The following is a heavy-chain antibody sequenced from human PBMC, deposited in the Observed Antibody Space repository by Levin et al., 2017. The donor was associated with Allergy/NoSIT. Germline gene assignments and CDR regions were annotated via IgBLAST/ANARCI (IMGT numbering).Heavy chain of an antibody. CDR1: GFTFSNAW. J-gene: IGHJ6*02. D-gene: IGHD6-13*01. Sequence: NSGGSLRLSCAASGFTFSNAWMTWVRQAPGKGLEWVGRIKPKSDGETTEYAAPVKGRFTISRDDAENMVYLQMSSLTIEDTAVYYCSTTRMYSHSWYYYFHYGMDVWGQGTTVTVSS. CDR3: STTRMYSHSWYYYFHYGMDV. CDR2: IKPKSDGETT. V-gene: IGHV3-15*01.